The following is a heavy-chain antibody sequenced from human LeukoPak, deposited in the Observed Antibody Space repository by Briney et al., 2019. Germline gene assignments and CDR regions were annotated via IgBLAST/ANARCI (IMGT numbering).Heavy chain of an antibody. CDR2: IYYSGST. D-gene: IGHD4-11*01. CDR3: AREVDLHDYVDY. V-gene: IGHV4-31*03. J-gene: IGHJ4*02. Sequence: PSQTLSLTCTVSGGSISSGGYYWSWIRQHPGKGLEWIGYIYYSGSTYYNPSLKSRVTISVDTSKNQFSLKLSSVTAADTAVYYCAREVDLHDYVDYWGQGTLVTVSS. CDR1: GGSISSGGYY.